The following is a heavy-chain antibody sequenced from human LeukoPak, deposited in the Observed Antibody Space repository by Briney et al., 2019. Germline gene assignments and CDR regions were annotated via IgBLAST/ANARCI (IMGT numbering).Heavy chain of an antibody. D-gene: IGHD1-20*01. V-gene: IGHV4-38-2*02. CDR1: GYSISSGYY. CDR2: IYHSGST. J-gene: IGHJ5*02. CDR3: ARAEGYITLGP. Sequence: SETLSLTCTVSGYSISSGYYWGWIRQPPGKGLEWIGSIYHSGSTYYNPSLKSRVTISVDTSKNQFSLKLSSVTAADTAVYYCARAEGYITLGPWGQGTLVTVSS.